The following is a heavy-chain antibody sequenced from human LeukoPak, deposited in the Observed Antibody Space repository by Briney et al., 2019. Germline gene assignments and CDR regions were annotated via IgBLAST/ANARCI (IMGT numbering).Heavy chain of an antibody. CDR3: ARYGGFLDY. CDR2: ISYDGRNQ. V-gene: IGHV3-30*04. Sequence: GGSLRLSCAASGFTFSSYAMSWVRQAPGKGLEWVAVISYDGRNQYYADSVKGRFTVSRDNSKSTLYLQMNSLRGEDTAVYNCARYGGFLDYWGQGTLVTVSS. J-gene: IGHJ4*02. CDR1: GFTFSSYA. D-gene: IGHD3-16*01.